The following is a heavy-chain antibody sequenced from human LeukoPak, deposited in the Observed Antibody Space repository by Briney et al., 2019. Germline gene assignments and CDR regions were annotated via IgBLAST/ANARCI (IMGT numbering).Heavy chain of an antibody. CDR2: IYYSGST. CDR3: ATHQSAKYDILTGYYPYNWFDP. Sequence: SGTLSLTCTVSGGSISSYYWSWIRQPPGKGLEWIGYIYYSGSTNYNPSLKSRVTISVDTSKNQFSLKLSSVTAADTAVYYCATHQSAKYDILTGYYPYNWFDPWGQGTLVTVSS. V-gene: IGHV4-59*08. J-gene: IGHJ5*02. CDR1: GGSISSYY. D-gene: IGHD3-9*01.